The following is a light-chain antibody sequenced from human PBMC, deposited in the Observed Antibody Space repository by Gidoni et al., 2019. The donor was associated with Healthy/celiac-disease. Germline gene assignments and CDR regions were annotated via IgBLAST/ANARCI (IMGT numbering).Light chain of an antibody. V-gene: IGKV3-15*01. CDR1: QSVSSN. CDR2: GAS. Sequence: EIVLTQSPAPLSVSPGERAPPSCRASQSVSSNLAWYQQKPGQAPRLHIYGASTRATGIPARFSGSGSGTEFTLTISSLQSEDFAVYYCQQYNNWPPWTFGQGTKVEIK. CDR3: QQYNNWPPWT. J-gene: IGKJ1*01.